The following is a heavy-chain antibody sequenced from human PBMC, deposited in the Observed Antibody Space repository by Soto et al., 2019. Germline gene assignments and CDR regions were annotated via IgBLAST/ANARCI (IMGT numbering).Heavy chain of an antibody. Sequence: KASETLSLTCTVSGGSISSGGYYWSWIRQHPGKGLEWIGYIYYSGSTYYNPSLKSRVTISVDTSKNQFSLKLSSVTAADTAVYYCARSGGNSCTRIYYYYYYGMDVWGQGTTVTVSS. D-gene: IGHD2-21*02. CDR3: ARSGGNSCTRIYYYYYYGMDV. CDR1: GGSISSGGYY. V-gene: IGHV4-31*03. J-gene: IGHJ6*02. CDR2: IYYSGST.